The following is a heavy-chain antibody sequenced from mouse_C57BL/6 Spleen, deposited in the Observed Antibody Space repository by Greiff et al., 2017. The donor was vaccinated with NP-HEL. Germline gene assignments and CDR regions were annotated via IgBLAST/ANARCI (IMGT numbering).Heavy chain of an antibody. CDR2: FNPYNGGT. D-gene: IGHD1-1*01. CDR1: GYTFTDYY. J-gene: IGHJ1*03. V-gene: IGHV1-19*01. CDR3: ARGYYGSSYGYFDV. Sequence: VQLQQSGPVLVKPGASVKMSCKASGYTFTDYYMNWVKQSHGKSLEWIGVFNPYNGGTSYNKKFKGKATLTVDKSSSTAYMELNSLTSEDSAVYCCARGYYGSSYGYFDVWGTGTTVTVSS.